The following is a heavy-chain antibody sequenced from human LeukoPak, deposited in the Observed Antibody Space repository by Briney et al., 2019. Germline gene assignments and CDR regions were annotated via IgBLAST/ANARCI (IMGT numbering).Heavy chain of an antibody. D-gene: IGHD4-11*01. CDR3: ARLQGDYSFDY. V-gene: IGHV4-4*07. J-gene: IGHJ4*02. CDR2: TKTGGST. CDR1: GGSISSYY. Sequence: SETLSLTCTVSGGSISSYYWSWIRQPAGKGLEWIGRTKTGGSTNYNPSLKSRVTLSVDTSKNQFSLKLSSVIAADTAVYYCARLQGDYSFDYWGQGTLVTVSS.